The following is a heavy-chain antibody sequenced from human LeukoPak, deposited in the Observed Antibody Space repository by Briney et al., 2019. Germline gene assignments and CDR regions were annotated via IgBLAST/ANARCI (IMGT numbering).Heavy chain of an antibody. CDR2: ISWNSGSI. Sequence: QPGRSLRLSCAASGFTFEDYAMHWVRQAPGKGLEWVSGISWNSGSIGYADSVKGRFTISRDNAKNSLYLQMNSLRAEDMALYYCAKAGGIAEPYYFDYWGRGTLVTVSS. CDR3: AKAGGIAEPYYFDY. V-gene: IGHV3-9*03. J-gene: IGHJ4*02. D-gene: IGHD6-13*01. CDR1: GFTFEDYA.